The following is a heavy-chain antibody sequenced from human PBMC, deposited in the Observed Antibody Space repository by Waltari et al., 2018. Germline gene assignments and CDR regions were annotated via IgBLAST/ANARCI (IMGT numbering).Heavy chain of an antibody. D-gene: IGHD6-19*01. V-gene: IGHV4-34*01. Sequence: QMQLQQWGAGLLKPSETLSLTCAVYGGSFSGYYWSWIRQPPGKGLEWIGEINHSGSTNYNPSLKSRVTISVDTSKNQFSLKLSSVTAADTAVYYCARRIAVAGTVWFDPWGQGTLVTVSS. J-gene: IGHJ5*02. CDR3: ARRIAVAGTVWFDP. CDR1: GGSFSGYY. CDR2: INHSGST.